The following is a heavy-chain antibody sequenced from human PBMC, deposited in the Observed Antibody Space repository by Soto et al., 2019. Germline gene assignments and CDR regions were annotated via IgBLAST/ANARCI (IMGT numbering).Heavy chain of an antibody. CDR3: TRAPRQWSHFDY. Sequence: SETLSLTCTVSGGSISSYYWSWIRQAPGKGLEWIGYIYYSGTTNYNPSLKSRLTISVDTSKNQFSLKLSSVTAADTAVYYCTRAPRQWSHFDYWGQGTLVTVSS. J-gene: IGHJ4*02. CDR2: IYYSGTT. D-gene: IGHD6-19*01. V-gene: IGHV4-59*01. CDR1: GGSISSYY.